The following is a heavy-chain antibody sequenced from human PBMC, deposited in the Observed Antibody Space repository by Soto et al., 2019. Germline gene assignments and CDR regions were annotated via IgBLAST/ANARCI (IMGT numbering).Heavy chain of an antibody. V-gene: IGHV1-69*02. CDR1: GGTFSSYT. J-gene: IGHJ3*02. Sequence: SVKVSCKASGGTFSSYTISWVRQAPGQGLEWMGRIIPILGIANYAQKFQGRVTITADKSTSTAYMELSSLRSEDTAVYYCASHIQGYCSGGSCFDIWGQGTMVTVSS. CDR3: ASHIQGYCSGGSCFDI. D-gene: IGHD2-15*01. CDR2: IIPILGIA.